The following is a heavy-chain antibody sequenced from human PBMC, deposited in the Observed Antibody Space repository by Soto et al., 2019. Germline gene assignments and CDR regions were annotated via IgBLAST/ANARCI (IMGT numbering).Heavy chain of an antibody. CDR2: SDHSGST. V-gene: IGHV4-34*01. D-gene: IGHD3-10*01. CDR1: VGSFGGYY. CDR3: ARAGAGNFLDY. J-gene: IGHJ4*02. Sequence: TSETLTLTCAVYVGSFGGYYRSWIRQPPGKGLEWIGESDHSGSTNYNPSLKSRVTISVDTSKKQFSLRLSSVTAADTAVYYCARAGAGNFLDYWGQGTLVTVSS.